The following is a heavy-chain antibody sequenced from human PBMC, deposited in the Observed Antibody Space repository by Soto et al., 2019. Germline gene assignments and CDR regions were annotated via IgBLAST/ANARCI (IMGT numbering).Heavy chain of an antibody. Sequence: SETLSLTCTVSGGSISSYYWSWIRQPPGKGLEWIGYIYYSGSTNYNPSLKSRVTISVDTSKNQFSLKLSSVTAADTAVYYCASAGSGSYHVDYWGQGTLVTVSS. CDR1: GGSISSYY. D-gene: IGHD1-26*01. J-gene: IGHJ4*02. V-gene: IGHV4-59*01. CDR3: ASAGSGSYHVDY. CDR2: IYYSGST.